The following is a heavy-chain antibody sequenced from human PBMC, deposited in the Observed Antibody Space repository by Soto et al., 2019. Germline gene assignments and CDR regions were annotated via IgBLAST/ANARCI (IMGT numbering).Heavy chain of an antibody. V-gene: IGHV1-69*12. CDR2: IIPIFGTA. D-gene: IGHD5-12*01. CDR3: AAGNHRWLGVRYVDL. Sequence: QVQLVQSGAEVKKPGSSVTVSCKASGGTFSSYTISWVRQAPGQGLEWMGGIIPIFGTANYAQKFQGRVTITADESTSTAYMELSSLRSEDTAVYYCAAGNHRWLGVRYVDLWGRGTLVTVSS. CDR1: GGTFSSYT. J-gene: IGHJ2*01.